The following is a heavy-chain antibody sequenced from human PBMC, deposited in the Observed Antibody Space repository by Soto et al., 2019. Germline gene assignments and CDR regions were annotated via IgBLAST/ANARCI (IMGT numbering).Heavy chain of an antibody. CDR2: VSWNSGAK. D-gene: IGHD2-21*02. CDR1: GFSFDDFV. Sequence: RLSCVASGFSFDDFVMNWVRQRPGKGLEWVSSVSWNSGAKLYADSVKGRFAISRDSAKKSVYLQMNSLRPDDTAFYYCAKGVATAVPALDYWGQGTLVTVSS. V-gene: IGHV3-9*01. CDR3: AKGVATAVPALDY. J-gene: IGHJ4*02.